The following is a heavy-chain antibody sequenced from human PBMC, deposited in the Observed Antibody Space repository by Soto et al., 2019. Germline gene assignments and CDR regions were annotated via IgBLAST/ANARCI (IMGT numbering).Heavy chain of an antibody. Sequence: QVQLVQSGAEVKKPGSSVKVSCKASGGTFRSYAITWVRQAPGQGLEWMGGVIPMFGTPNYAQKVQDRVTITADESTNTAYMDLSSLRFDDTAVYYCAIMYSSCGGGDLGYWGQGTLVTVSS. V-gene: IGHV1-69*12. D-gene: IGHD6-19*01. CDR1: GGTFRSYA. CDR3: AIMYSSCGGGDLGY. CDR2: VIPMFGTP. J-gene: IGHJ4*02.